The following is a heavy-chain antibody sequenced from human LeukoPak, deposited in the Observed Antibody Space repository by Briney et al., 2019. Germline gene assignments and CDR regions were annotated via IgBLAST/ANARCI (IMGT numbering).Heavy chain of an antibody. CDR2: FSWNSGSI. J-gene: IGHJ4*02. V-gene: IGHV3-9*03. D-gene: IGHD5-18*01. CDR3: AKDMASSYSYGFDY. Sequence: GRSLRLSCAASGFTFDDYAVHWVPRAPGKGLEWVSGFSWNSGSIGYADSVKCRFTISRDNAKNSLYLQMKSLRAEDMALYYCAKDMASSYSYGFDYWGQGTLVTVSS. CDR1: GFTFDDYA.